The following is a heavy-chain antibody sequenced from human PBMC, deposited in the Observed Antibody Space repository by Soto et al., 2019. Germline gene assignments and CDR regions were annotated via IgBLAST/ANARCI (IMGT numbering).Heavy chain of an antibody. CDR3: AKSLRGSYPFDY. D-gene: IGHD1-26*01. Sequence: PGGSLRLSCATSGFTFGSYAMSWVRQAPGQGLEWVSTISGSGGNTYYADSVKGRFTISRDNSKNTLYLQMNSLRAEDTAVYYCAKSLRGSYPFDYWGQGTLLTVSS. CDR1: GFTFGSYA. CDR2: ISGSGGNT. J-gene: IGHJ4*02. V-gene: IGHV3-23*01.